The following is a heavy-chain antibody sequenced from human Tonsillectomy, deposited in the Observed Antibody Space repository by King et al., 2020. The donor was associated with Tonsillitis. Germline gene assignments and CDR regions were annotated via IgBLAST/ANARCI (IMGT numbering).Heavy chain of an antibody. D-gene: IGHD6-13*01. CDR2: IKSKTDGETT. CDR1: GFTFSDAW. CDR3: TTTRRVTAAGTGGDFDN. V-gene: IGHV3-15*01. Sequence: VQLVESGGGLVKPGGSLRLSCAASGFTFSDAWMSWVRQAPGKGLEWVGRIKSKTDGETTDYIAPVRGRFAVSRDDARNSLYLQMNSLKTEDTAVYYCTTTRRVTAAGTGGDFDNWGQGTQVTVSS. J-gene: IGHJ4*02.